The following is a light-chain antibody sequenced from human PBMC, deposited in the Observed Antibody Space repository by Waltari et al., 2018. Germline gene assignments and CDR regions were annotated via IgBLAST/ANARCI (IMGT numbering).Light chain of an antibody. CDR1: QNVDNY. J-gene: IGKJ4*01. CDR3: QQSFNVPLS. Sequence: DIQVTQSPSSLSASVGDRITLTCRASQNVDNYFNWYQQKPGGAPNLLIYATSILQNGVPSRFSGSGSGTDFTLTINSLQPEDFATYFCQQSFNVPLSFGGGTKVEI. V-gene: IGKV1-39*01. CDR2: ATS.